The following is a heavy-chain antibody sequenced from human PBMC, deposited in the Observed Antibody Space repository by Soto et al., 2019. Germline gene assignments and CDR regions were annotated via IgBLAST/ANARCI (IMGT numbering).Heavy chain of an antibody. CDR2: INHSGST. CDR1: GGSFSGYY. V-gene: IGHV4-34*01. J-gene: IGHJ4*02. CDR3: AREPRQHFASGSYDY. Sequence: SETLSLTCAVYGGSFSGYYWSWIRQPPGKGLEWIGEINHSGSTNYNPSLKSRVTISVDTSKNQFSLKLSSVTAADTAVYYCAREPRQHFASGSYDYWGQGTLVTVSS. D-gene: IGHD3-10*01.